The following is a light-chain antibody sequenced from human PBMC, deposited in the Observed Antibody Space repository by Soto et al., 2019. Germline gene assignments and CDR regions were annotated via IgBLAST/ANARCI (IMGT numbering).Light chain of an antibody. J-gene: IGKJ5*01. Sequence: DIQMTQSPSTLSGSVGDRVTLTCRASQTISSWLAWYQQKPGKAPKLLIYKASTLKSGVPSRFSGSGSGTDFTLTINSLQPEDFATYYCQQAASFPITFGQGTRLEIK. CDR3: QQAASFPIT. CDR2: KAS. CDR1: QTISSW. V-gene: IGKV1-5*03.